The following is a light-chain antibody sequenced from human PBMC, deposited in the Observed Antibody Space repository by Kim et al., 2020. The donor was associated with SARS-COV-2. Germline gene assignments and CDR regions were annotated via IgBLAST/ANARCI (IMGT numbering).Light chain of an antibody. V-gene: IGLV4-69*01. CDR3: QTWGTGMV. Sequence: QLVLTQSPSASASLGASLKHTCTLSSGHSSYAIAWHQQQPEKGPRYLMKVNSDGSHSKGEGIPDRFTGSSSGAERYLTISSLQSEDEADYYCQTWGTGMVFGGGTQLTVL. CDR1: SGHSSYA. J-gene: IGLJ3*02. CDR2: VNSDGSH.